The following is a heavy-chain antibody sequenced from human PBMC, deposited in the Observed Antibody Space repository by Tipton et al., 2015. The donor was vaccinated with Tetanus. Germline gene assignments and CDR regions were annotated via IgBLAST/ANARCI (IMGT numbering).Heavy chain of an antibody. CDR3: ARSADNWFDP. Sequence: TLSLTCTVSGGSLSSGTYYWDWIRQPPGKGLEWIGNIYYKGNTLQNPSLKSRVTLSLDKSKNQFSLKLRSVTAADTAVYYCARSADNWFDPWGQGTLVTVSS. J-gene: IGHJ5*02. CDR2: IYYKGNT. V-gene: IGHV4-39*01. CDR1: GGSLSSGTYY.